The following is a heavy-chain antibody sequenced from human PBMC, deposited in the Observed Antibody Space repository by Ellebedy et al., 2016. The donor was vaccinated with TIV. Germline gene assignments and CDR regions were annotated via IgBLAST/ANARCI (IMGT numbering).Heavy chain of an antibody. Sequence: MPSETLSLTCTVSGGSISSYYWSWIRQPPGKGLEWIGYIYYSGSTNYNPSLKSRVTISVDTSKNQFSLKLSSVTAADTAVYYCARDATVTTLNYYYYGMDVWGQGTTVTVSS. CDR1: GGSISSYY. CDR2: IYYSGST. J-gene: IGHJ6*02. D-gene: IGHD4-17*01. CDR3: ARDATVTTLNYYYYGMDV. V-gene: IGHV4-59*01.